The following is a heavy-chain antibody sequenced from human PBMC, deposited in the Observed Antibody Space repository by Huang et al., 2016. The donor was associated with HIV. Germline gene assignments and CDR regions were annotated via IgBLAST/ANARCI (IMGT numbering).Heavy chain of an antibody. CDR1: RFTFSKFA. D-gene: IGHD3-22*01. CDR3: TKGHYYDTNGYVAFDI. CDR2: ISYDGISK. Sequence: QVQLVESGGGVVRPGRSLRLSCAVSRFTFSKFAMHWVRQAPVKGLEWMAIISYDGISKSYADSVTGRLTISRDNSNNTLYLQMNSLTVEDTAVYYCTKGHYYDTNGYVAFDIWGQGTMVTVSS. J-gene: IGHJ3*02. V-gene: IGHV3-30*18.